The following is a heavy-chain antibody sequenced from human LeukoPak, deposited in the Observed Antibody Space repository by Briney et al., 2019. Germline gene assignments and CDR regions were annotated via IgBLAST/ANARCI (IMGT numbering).Heavy chain of an antibody. J-gene: IGHJ4*02. V-gene: IGHV3-21*01. CDR2: ISSSSSYI. CDR3: ARDGIAADGTLVY. Sequence: PGGSLRLSCAASGFTFSSYSMNWVRQAPGKGLEWVSSISSSSSYIYYADSVKGRFTISRDNAKNSLYLQMNSLRAEDTAVYYCARDGIAADGTLVYWGQGTLVTVSS. D-gene: IGHD6-13*01. CDR1: GFTFSSYS.